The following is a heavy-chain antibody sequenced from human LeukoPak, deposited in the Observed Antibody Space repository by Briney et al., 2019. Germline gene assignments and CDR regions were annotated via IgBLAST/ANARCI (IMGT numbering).Heavy chain of an antibody. J-gene: IGHJ4*02. D-gene: IGHD3-9*01. Sequence: GGSLRLSCAASGFTFSSYSMNWVRQAPGKGLEWVSSISSSSSYIYYADSVKGRFTISRDNAKNSLYLQMNSLRAEDTAVYYCARDEGYDILTGYYGIDYWGQGILVTVSS. CDR2: ISSSSSYI. CDR1: GFTFSSYS. V-gene: IGHV3-21*01. CDR3: ARDEGYDILTGYYGIDY.